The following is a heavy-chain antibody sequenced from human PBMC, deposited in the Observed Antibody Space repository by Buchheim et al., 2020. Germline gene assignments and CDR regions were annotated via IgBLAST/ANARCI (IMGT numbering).Heavy chain of an antibody. CDR3: ARGFLSFGYSGYAWDFDY. CDR1: GYTFTSYC. Sequence: QVQLVQSGAEVKKPGASVKVSCKASGYTFTSYCMHWVRQAPGQGLEWMGIINPSGGSTSYAQKFQGRVTMTRDTSTSAVYMELSSLRSEDTAVYYCARGFLSFGYSGYAWDFDYWGQGTL. CDR2: INPSGGST. D-gene: IGHD5-12*01. V-gene: IGHV1-46*01. J-gene: IGHJ4*02.